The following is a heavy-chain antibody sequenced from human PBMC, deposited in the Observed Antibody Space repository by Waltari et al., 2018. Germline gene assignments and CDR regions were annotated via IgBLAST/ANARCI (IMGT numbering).Heavy chain of an antibody. Sequence: QVQLVESGGGVVQPGRSLRLSCAASGFDFRGYVMHWVRQAPGKGLGWVAFIWYDGRYEYYADSVKGRFTISRDNSKDTLYLQMNSLRAEDTAVYYCARDFASTYFFDYWGQVTLVTVSS. CDR3: ARDFASTYFFDY. J-gene: IGHJ4*02. CDR1: GFDFRGYV. V-gene: IGHV3-33*01. CDR2: IWYDGRYE.